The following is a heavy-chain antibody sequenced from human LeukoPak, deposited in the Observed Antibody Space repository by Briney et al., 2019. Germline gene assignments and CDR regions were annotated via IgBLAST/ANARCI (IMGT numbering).Heavy chain of an antibody. Sequence: PSETLSLTCTVSGGSISSGSYYWGWIRQPPGKGLEWIGSIHHSGSTYYNPSLKSRVTISVDTSKTQFSLTLTSVTAADTAVYYCARDRFGMSATGTDFDYWGQGTLVTVSS. CDR3: ARDRFGMSATGTDFDY. CDR2: IHHSGST. CDR1: GGSISSGSYY. J-gene: IGHJ4*02. D-gene: IGHD6-13*01. V-gene: IGHV4-39*07.